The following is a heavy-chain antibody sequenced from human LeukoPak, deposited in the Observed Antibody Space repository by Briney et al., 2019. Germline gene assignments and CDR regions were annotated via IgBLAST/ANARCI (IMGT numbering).Heavy chain of an antibody. V-gene: IGHV1-2*04. Sequence: ASVKVSCKASGYTFTGYYMHWVRQAPGQGLEWMGWINPNSGGTNYAQNFQGWVTMTRDTSISTAYTELSRLRSDDTAVYYCARGAPYYYGSGTPVSHFDYWGQGTLVTVSS. J-gene: IGHJ4*02. CDR2: INPNSGGT. CDR3: ARGAPYYYGSGTPVSHFDY. D-gene: IGHD3-10*01. CDR1: GYTFTGYY.